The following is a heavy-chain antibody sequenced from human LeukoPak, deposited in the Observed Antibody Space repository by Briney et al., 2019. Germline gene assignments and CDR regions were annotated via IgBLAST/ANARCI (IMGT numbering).Heavy chain of an antibody. CDR3: ARAMITFGGVIVPRRYYFDY. J-gene: IGHJ4*02. V-gene: IGHV4-39*07. CDR2: IYYSGST. Sequence: PSETLSLTCTVSGGSISSSSYYWGWIRQPPGKGLEWIGSIYYSGSTNYNPSLKSRVTISVDTSKNQFSLKLSSVTAADTAVYYCARAMITFGGVIVPRRYYFDYWGQGTLVTVSS. D-gene: IGHD3-16*02. CDR1: GGSISSSSYY.